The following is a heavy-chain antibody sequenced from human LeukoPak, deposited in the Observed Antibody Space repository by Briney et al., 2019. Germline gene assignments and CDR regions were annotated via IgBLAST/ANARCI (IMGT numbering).Heavy chain of an antibody. CDR1: GGTFSTYA. D-gene: IGHD2-8*01. Sequence: GSSVKVSCKASGGTFSTYAISWVRQAPGQGLEWVGGIIPIFGTANYAQKLHGRVTITADESTSTAYMDLNSLRSVDTAVYYCARDLGVLPAAPNYFDLWGQGTLVTVSS. CDR3: ARDLGVLPAAPNYFDL. CDR2: IIPIFGTA. J-gene: IGHJ4*02. V-gene: IGHV1-69*01.